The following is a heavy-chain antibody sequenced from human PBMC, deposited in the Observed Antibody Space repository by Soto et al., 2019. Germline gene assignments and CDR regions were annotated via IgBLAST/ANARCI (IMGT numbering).Heavy chain of an antibody. V-gene: IGHV3-7*01. Sequence: GGSLRLSCAASGFTFSSYWMSWVRQAPGKGLEWVANIKQDGSEKYYVDSVKGRFTISRDNAKNSLYLQMNSLRAEDTAVYYCARAPSRVGWLAPFDYWGQGTLVTVSS. CDR3: ARAPSRVGWLAPFDY. D-gene: IGHD6-19*01. CDR1: GFTFSSYW. J-gene: IGHJ4*02. CDR2: IKQDGSEK.